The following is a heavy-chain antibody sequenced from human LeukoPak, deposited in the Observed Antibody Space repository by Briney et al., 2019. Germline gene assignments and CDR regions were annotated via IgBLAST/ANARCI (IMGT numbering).Heavy chain of an antibody. J-gene: IGHJ3*02. D-gene: IGHD6-19*01. CDR3: AKGVYSSGSGDAFDI. V-gene: IGHV3-9*01. CDR1: GFTFDDYT. Sequence: PGGSLRLSCAASGFTFDDYTMHWVRQAPGKGLEWVSGINWNGGNIGYADSVKGRFTISRDNAKNSLYLQMNSLRAEDTAFYYCAKGVYSSGSGDAFDIWGQGTMVTVSS. CDR2: INWNGGNI.